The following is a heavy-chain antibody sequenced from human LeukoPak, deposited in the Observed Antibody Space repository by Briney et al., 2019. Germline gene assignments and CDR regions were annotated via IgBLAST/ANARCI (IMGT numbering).Heavy chain of an antibody. D-gene: IGHD1-26*01. J-gene: IGHJ4*02. V-gene: IGHV4-38-2*02. CDR1: GYSISSAYY. Sequence: SETLSLTCIVSGYSISSAYYWGWIRQPPGKGLEWIGSIYHRGSTYCNPSPKSRVTISVDTSKNQFSLKLSSVTAADTAMYYCVRAPLPEDYFDYWGQGTLVTVSS. CDR3: VRAPLPEDYFDY. CDR2: IYHRGST.